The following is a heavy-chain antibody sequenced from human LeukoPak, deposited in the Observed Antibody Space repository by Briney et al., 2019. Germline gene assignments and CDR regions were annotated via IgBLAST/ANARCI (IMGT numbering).Heavy chain of an antibody. V-gene: IGHV4-34*01. CDR3: ARQPYYYGSGSHMDV. CDR2: INHSGST. J-gene: IGHJ6*02. CDR1: GGSFSGYY. Sequence: SSETLSLTCAVYGGSFSGYYWSWIRQPPGKGLEWIGEINHSGSTNYNPSLKSRVTISVDTSKNQFSLKLSSVTAADTAVYYCARQPYYYGSGSHMDVWGQGTTVTVSS. D-gene: IGHD3-10*01.